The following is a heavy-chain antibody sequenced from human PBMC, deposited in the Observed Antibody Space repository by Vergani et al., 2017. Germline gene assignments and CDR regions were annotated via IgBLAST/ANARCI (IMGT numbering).Heavy chain of an antibody. CDR3: ARGALWWLRQIDS. V-gene: IGHV4-61*02. Sequence: QVQLQESGPGLVKPSQTLSLTCTVSGGSISSGSYYWSWIRQPAGKGLEWIGRIYTSGSTNYNPSLKSRVTISLDTSKNQFSLNLYSVTAADTAVYYCARGALWWLRQIDSWGQGTLVTVSS. CDR2: IYTSGST. J-gene: IGHJ4*02. D-gene: IGHD2-21*01. CDR1: GGSISSGSYY.